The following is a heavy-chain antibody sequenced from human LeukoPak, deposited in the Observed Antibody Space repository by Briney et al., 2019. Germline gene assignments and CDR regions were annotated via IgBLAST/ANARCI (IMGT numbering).Heavy chain of an antibody. Sequence: PGGSLRLSCAASGFTFRSYGMTWVRQAPGKGLEWVSSITGSGGSTFYADAVKGRFTVSRDNSKNTLYLEMNSLRAEDTAVYYCAKDIESGVSVMDVWGKGTTVTISS. V-gene: IGHV3-23*01. CDR3: AKDIESGVSVMDV. J-gene: IGHJ6*03. CDR1: GFTFRSYG. D-gene: IGHD5/OR15-5a*01. CDR2: ITGSGGST.